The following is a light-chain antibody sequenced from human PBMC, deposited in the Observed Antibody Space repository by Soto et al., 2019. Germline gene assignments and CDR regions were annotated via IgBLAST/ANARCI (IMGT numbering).Light chain of an antibody. CDR3: QQYNGYSTWT. V-gene: IGKV1-5*01. CDR1: QSISRW. Sequence: DIQMTQAPSPVSATGGDRGPITCPVSQSISRWLAWYQQKPGKAPKVLIWDASSLQRGVPSRFSGSGSGTEFTLTISSLQPDDFATYYCQQYNGYSTWTFGQGTKVDI. J-gene: IGKJ1*01. CDR2: DAS.